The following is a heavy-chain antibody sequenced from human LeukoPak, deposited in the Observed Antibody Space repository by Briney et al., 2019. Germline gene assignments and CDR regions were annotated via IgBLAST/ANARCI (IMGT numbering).Heavy chain of an antibody. D-gene: IGHD3-10*01. J-gene: IGHJ4*02. CDR2: INSDGSST. CDR1: GFTFSSYW. CDR3: ARVSGSGSYFKDY. V-gene: IGHV3-74*01. Sequence: GGSLRLSCAASGFTFSSYWMHWVRQAPGKGLVWVSRINSDGSSTSYADSVKGRFTISRDNAKNTLYLQMNSLRAEDTAVYYFARVSGSGSYFKDYWGQGTLVTVSS.